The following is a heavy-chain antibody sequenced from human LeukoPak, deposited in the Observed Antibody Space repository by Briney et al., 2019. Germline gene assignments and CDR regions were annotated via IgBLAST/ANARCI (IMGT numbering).Heavy chain of an antibody. J-gene: IGHJ4*02. CDR3: AREQSYYDILTGYYNREGLDY. CDR2: ISGSGGST. CDR1: GFTFSSYA. D-gene: IGHD3-9*01. V-gene: IGHV3-23*01. Sequence: PGGSLRLSCAASGFTFSSYAMSWVRQAPGKGLEWVSAISGSGGSTYYADPVKGRFTVSRDNSKNTLYLQMNSLRAEDTAVYYCAREQSYYDILTGYYNREGLDYWGQGTLVTVSS.